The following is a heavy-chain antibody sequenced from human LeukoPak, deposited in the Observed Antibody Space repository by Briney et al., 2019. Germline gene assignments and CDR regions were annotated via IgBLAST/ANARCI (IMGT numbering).Heavy chain of an antibody. Sequence: GGSLRLSCAASGFTVSSNYMSWVRQAPGKGLEWVPVIYSGGSTYYADSVKGRFTISRDNSKNTLYLQMNSLRAEDTAVYYCARGGYNWNDESAFDIWSQGTMVTVSS. D-gene: IGHD1-1*01. J-gene: IGHJ3*02. CDR1: GFTVSSNY. CDR2: IYSGGST. CDR3: ARGGYNWNDESAFDI. V-gene: IGHV3-66*02.